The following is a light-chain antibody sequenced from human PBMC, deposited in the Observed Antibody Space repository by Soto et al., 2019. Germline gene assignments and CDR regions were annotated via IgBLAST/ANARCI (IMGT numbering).Light chain of an antibody. CDR1: QGISRS. CDR2: AAS. Sequence: IQMTQSPCSVSASVGGGGPSSCQASQGISRSLAWYQQKPGKAPKLLIYAASSLQSGVPSRFSGSGFGTDFTLTISSLQPEDSAIYYCQQADTFPITFGQGTRLEIK. CDR3: QQADTFPIT. J-gene: IGKJ5*01. V-gene: IGKV1D-12*01.